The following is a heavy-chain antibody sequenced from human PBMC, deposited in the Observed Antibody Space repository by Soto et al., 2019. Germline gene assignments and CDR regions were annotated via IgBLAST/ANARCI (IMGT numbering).Heavy chain of an antibody. V-gene: IGHV4-59*01. Sequence: SETLSLTCIVSGGSISEKYWSWIRQPPGKGLEWIGYIYYTGSTNYNPSLKSRVTISLDASKNQFSLNLNSATAADTAVYYCARGPGASGTYHYFFDYWGPGTLVTVSS. CDR1: GGSISEKY. D-gene: IGHD3-10*01. J-gene: IGHJ4*02. CDR2: IYYTGST. CDR3: ARGPGASGTYHYFFDY.